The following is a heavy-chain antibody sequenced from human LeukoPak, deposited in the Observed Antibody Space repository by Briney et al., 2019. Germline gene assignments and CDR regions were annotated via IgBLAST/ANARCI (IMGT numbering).Heavy chain of an antibody. CDR2: INHSGST. V-gene: IGHV4-34*01. Sequence: SETLSLTCAVYGGSFSGYYWSWIRQSPGKGLEWIGEINHSGSTNYNSSLKSRVTMSVDTSKNQFSLKLRSVTAADTAVYYCAGRRQYDSSLFWNFDLWGRGTLVTISS. D-gene: IGHD6-6*01. CDR1: GGSFSGYY. J-gene: IGHJ2*01. CDR3: AGRRQYDSSLFWNFDL.